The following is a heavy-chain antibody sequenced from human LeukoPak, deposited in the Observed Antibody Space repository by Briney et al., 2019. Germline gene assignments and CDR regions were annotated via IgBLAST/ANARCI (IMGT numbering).Heavy chain of an antibody. J-gene: IGHJ4*02. Sequence: GGSLRLSCAASGFTFSNYAMSWVRQAQGKGLEWVSAISGSGGTTYYADSVKGRFTISRDNSKNTLYLQMNSLRAEDTAIYYCAKGRYTSSHYIGDYWGQGTLVTVSS. CDR3: AKGRYTSSHYIGDY. V-gene: IGHV3-23*01. CDR1: GFTFSNYA. D-gene: IGHD6-6*01. CDR2: ISGSGGTT.